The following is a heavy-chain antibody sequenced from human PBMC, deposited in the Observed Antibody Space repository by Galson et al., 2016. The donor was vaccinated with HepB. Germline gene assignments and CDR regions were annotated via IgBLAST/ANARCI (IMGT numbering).Heavy chain of an antibody. CDR1: GYTFTEYA. CDR3: AREGGLVVPEGGEKSPANWFDP. V-gene: IGHV1-3*01. D-gene: IGHD2-21*01. J-gene: IGHJ5*02. Sequence: SVKVSCKASGYTFTEYAIQWVRQAPGQRLEWIGWINGGDDKTRFSQSFQGRVTMTWDTAAITASMELRSLRPDDTAVYFCAREGGLVVPEGGEKSPANWFDPVGQGTLGPVSS. CDR2: INGGDDKT.